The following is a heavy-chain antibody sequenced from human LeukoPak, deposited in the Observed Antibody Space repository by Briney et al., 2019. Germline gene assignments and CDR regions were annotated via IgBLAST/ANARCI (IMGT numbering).Heavy chain of an antibody. V-gene: IGHV3-7*01. CDR3: ARDQLATIPYNWFDP. Sequence: GGSLRLSCAASGFTFSSYWMSWVRQAPGKGLEWVANIKQDGSEKYYVDSVKGRFTISRDNAKNSLYLQMNSLGAEDTAVYYCARDQLATIPYNWFDPWGQGTLVTVSS. J-gene: IGHJ5*02. D-gene: IGHD1-26*01. CDR1: GFTFSSYW. CDR2: IKQDGSEK.